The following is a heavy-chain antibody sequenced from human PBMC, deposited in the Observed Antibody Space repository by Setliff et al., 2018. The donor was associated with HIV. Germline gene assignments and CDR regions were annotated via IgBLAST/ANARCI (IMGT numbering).Heavy chain of an antibody. J-gene: IGHJ4*02. CDR2: FNTETRNP. D-gene: IGHD1-26*01. V-gene: IGHV7-4-1*02. CDR1: GYTFTSYA. Sequence: ASVKVSCKASGYTFTSYAMNWVRQAPGRGLEWMGWFNTETRNPMYAQAFKGRLVFSLDTSVSTAYLQINSLKAEDTAMYYCARVGSYWSTFDYWGQGALVTVSS. CDR3: ARVGSYWSTFDY.